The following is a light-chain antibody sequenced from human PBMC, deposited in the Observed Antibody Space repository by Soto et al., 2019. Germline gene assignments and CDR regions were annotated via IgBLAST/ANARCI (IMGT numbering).Light chain of an antibody. V-gene: IGKV3-15*01. CDR3: QHYNNWPPWT. CDR2: GAS. Sequence: EIVLTQSPDTLSLSPGESATLSCRASQRVAKFLAWYQQKGGQAPRLLIYGASIRATGIPARFSGSGSGTEFTLTISTLQSEDFAIYYCQHYNNWPPWTFGQGTKVDIK. CDR1: QRVAKF. J-gene: IGKJ1*01.